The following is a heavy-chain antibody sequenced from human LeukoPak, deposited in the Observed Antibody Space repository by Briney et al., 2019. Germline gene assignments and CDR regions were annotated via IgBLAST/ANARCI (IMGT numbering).Heavy chain of an antibody. CDR1: GGSISSGDYY. CDR3: ARGDLLRTVDY. V-gene: IGHV4-30-4*01. CDR2: IDQSGSS. J-gene: IGHJ4*02. Sequence: PSQTLSLICTVSGGSISSGDYYWSWIRQPPGKGLEWIGYIDQSGSSYYNPSLKSRVTTSLGMSKNKFSLKLTSVTAADTAVYYCARGDLLRTVDYWGQGILVTVSS.